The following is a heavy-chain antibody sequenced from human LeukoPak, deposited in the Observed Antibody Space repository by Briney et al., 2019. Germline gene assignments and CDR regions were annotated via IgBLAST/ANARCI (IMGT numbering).Heavy chain of an antibody. Sequence: GGSLRLSCAASGFTFSSYGMSWVRQAPGKGLEWVSAIGGRDGSTYYADSVKGRFTISRNNSKNTLYVQMNSLRAEDTAVYYCAKGHYYGSGSLDYWGQGTLVTVSS. CDR3: AKGHYYGSGSLDY. J-gene: IGHJ4*02. D-gene: IGHD3-10*01. V-gene: IGHV3-23*01. CDR1: GFTFSSYG. CDR2: IGGRDGST.